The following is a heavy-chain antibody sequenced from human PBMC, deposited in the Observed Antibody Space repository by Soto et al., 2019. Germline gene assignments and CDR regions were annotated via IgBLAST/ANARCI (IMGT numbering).Heavy chain of an antibody. CDR1: GYTFTDYG. J-gene: IGHJ5*02. Sequence: QVQLVQSGAEVKKPGASVKVSCKASGYTFTDYGISWVRQAPGQGLEWMGWISPYTGDTNYPQRLQGRVTVTADTSTSTAYMELRSLKSDDTAVYYCAKTGGWNWFDPWGQGTLVSVSS. CDR2: ISPYTGDT. V-gene: IGHV1-18*01. CDR3: AKTGGWNWFDP. D-gene: IGHD6-19*01.